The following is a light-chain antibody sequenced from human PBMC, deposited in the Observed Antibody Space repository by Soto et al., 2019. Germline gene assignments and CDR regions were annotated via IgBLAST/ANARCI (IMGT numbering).Light chain of an antibody. V-gene: IGLV1-44*01. CDR2: DTT. CDR3: AAWDECLNGPV. J-gene: IGLJ3*02. Sequence: QSVLAQPPSASGTPGQRVTISCSGGSSNIGGEAVSWYQQFPGKAPKLLIFDTTQRPSGVPDRFSGSKSVTSASLAISGLQSEDEAEYYCAAWDECLNGPVFGGGTKLTVL. CDR1: SSNIGGEA.